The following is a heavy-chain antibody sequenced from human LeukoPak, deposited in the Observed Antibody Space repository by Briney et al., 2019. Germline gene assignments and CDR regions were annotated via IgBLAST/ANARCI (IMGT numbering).Heavy chain of an antibody. CDR3: ARGLRWFGEFFDY. Sequence: PGGSLRLSCAASGFTFSNAWMNWIRQPPGKGLEWIGEINHSGSTNYNPSLKSRVTISVDTSKNQFSLKLSSVTAADTAVYYCARGLRWFGEFFDYWGQGTLVTVSS. CDR2: INHSGST. D-gene: IGHD3-10*01. CDR1: GFTFSNAW. V-gene: IGHV4-34*01. J-gene: IGHJ4*02.